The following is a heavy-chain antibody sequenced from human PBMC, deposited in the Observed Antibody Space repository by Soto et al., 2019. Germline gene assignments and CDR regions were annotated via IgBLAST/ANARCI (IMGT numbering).Heavy chain of an antibody. CDR1: GGTFSSYA. CDR3: ARGRALGYCSGGSCFNWFDP. D-gene: IGHD2-15*01. CDR2: IFPIFGTA. J-gene: IGHJ5*02. V-gene: IGHV1-69*01. Sequence: QVQLVQSGAEVKKPGSSVKVSSKASGGTFSSYAISWVRQAPGQGLEWMGGIFPIFGTANYAQKFQGRVTITADESTSTAYMDLSSLRSEDTAVYYCARGRALGYCSGGSCFNWFDPWGQGTLVTVSS.